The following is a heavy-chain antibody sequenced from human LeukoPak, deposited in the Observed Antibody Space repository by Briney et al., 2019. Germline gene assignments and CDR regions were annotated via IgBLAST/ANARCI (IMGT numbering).Heavy chain of an antibody. CDR3: AFSGIDANFQP. J-gene: IGHJ1*01. CDR2: IYYSGNT. Sequence: SETLSLTCTISGGSISSFYWSWIRQPPGKGLEWIGNIYYSGNTDYNPSLKSRVTISVDTSKNQFSLNLNSVTAADTAVYYCAFSGIDANFQPWGQGTLVTVSS. D-gene: IGHD6-13*01. CDR1: GGSISSFY. V-gene: IGHV4-59*01.